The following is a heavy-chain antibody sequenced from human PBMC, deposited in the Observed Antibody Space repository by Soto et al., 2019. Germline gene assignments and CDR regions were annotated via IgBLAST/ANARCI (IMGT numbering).Heavy chain of an antibody. Sequence: QVQLPQSGPGLVKPSQTLSLTCTVSGGSISSDYYHWTWIRQSPGQGLEWIGYIYYSGSIFYNPSFKSRVTISVDTSKNQFSLQLSSVTAGDSAVYVCAREDDGGDRDYYGLDVWGQGTTVTVSS. CDR2: IYYSGSI. V-gene: IGHV4-30-4*08. CDR1: GGSISSDYYH. CDR3: AREDDGGDRDYYGLDV. J-gene: IGHJ6*02. D-gene: IGHD2-21*02.